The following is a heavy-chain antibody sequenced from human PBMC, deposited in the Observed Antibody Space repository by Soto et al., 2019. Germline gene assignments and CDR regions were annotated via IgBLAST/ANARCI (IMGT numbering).Heavy chain of an antibody. CDR1: GGSISSGDYY. CDR2: IYYSGST. CDR3: ARETYYYGSGSYYPIFDY. V-gene: IGHV4-30-4*01. J-gene: IGHJ4*02. Sequence: SETLSLTCTVSGGSISSGDYYWSWIRQPPGKGLEWIGCIYYSGSTYYNPSLKSRVTISVDTSKNQFSLKLSSVTAADTAVYYCARETYYYGSGSYYPIFDYWGQGTLVTVSS. D-gene: IGHD3-10*01.